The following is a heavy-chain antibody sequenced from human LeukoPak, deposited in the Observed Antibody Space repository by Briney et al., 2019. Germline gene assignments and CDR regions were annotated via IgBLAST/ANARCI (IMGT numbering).Heavy chain of an antibody. CDR1: GFTFSTYA. D-gene: IGHD3-10*01. Sequence: GGSLRLSCAASGFTFSTYAMSWVRRTPGKGLEWVSAITGPGGSTYYADSVKGRFTISRDNSKNTLYLQMNSLRAEDTAVYYCAKGGFAAGSAFVPYWGQGTLVTVSS. V-gene: IGHV3-23*01. J-gene: IGHJ4*02. CDR2: ITGPGGST. CDR3: AKGGFAAGSAFVPY.